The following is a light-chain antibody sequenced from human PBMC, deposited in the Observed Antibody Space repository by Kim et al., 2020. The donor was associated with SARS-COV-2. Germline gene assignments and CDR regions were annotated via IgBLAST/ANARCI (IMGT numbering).Light chain of an antibody. V-gene: IGKV4-1*01. CDR2: WAS. J-gene: IGKJ3*01. CDR3: QQYYDTPST. CDR1: QSVLYNSNHKNN. Sequence: ATTNCKASQSVLYNSNHKNNLAWYQQKPGHSPKLLIYWASTRESGVPDRFSGGGSGTDFTLNINNLQAEDVAVYYCQQYYDTPSTFGPGTKVDIK.